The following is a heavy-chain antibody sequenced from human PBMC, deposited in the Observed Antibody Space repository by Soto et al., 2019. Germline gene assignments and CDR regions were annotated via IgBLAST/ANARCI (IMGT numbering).Heavy chain of an antibody. CDR2: IYYSGST. J-gene: IGHJ3*02. D-gene: IGHD3-3*01. Sequence: QLQLQESGPGLVKPSETLSLTCTVSGGSISSSSYYWGWIRQPPGKGLEWIGSIYYSGSTYYNPSLKSRVTISVDTSKNQFSLKLSSVTAADTAVYYCARHVLGRYDFWSGYLSAPAFDIWGQGTMVTVSS. CDR3: ARHVLGRYDFWSGYLSAPAFDI. V-gene: IGHV4-39*01. CDR1: GGSISSSSYY.